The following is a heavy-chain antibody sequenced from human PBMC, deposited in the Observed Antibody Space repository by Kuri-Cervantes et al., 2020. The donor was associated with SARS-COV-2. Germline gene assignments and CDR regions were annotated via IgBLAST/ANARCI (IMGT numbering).Heavy chain of an antibody. J-gene: IGHJ3*02. CDR2: IIPILGTA. V-gene: IGHV1-69*08. Sequence: SVKVSCKASGYTFTGYYMHWVRQAPGQGLEWMGRIIPILGTANYAQKFQGRVTITADKSTSTAYMELSSLRAEDTAVYYCARWTLGYCSSTSCQLDIWGQGTMVTVSS. CDR3: ARWTLGYCSSTSCQLDI. D-gene: IGHD2-2*01. CDR1: GYTFTGYY.